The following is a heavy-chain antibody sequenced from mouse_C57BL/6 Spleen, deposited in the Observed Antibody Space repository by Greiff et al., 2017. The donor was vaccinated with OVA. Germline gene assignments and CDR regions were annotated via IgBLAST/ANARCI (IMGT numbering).Heavy chain of an antibody. V-gene: IGHV1-22*01. Sequence: EVQLQQSGPELVKPGASVKMSCKASGYTFTDYNMHWVKQSHGKSLEWIGYINPNNGGTSYNQKFKGKATLTVNKSSSTAYMELRSLTSEDSAVYYCASDDYDEAWFAYWGQGTLVTVSA. CDR1: GYTFTDYN. J-gene: IGHJ3*01. CDR3: ASDDYDEAWFAY. CDR2: INPNNGGT. D-gene: IGHD2-4*01.